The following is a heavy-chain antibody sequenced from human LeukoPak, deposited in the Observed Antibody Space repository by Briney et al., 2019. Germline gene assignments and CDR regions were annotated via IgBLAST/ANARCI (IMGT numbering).Heavy chain of an antibody. CDR2: INHSGST. CDR1: GDSTNTYY. D-gene: IGHD3-22*01. J-gene: IGHJ4*02. V-gene: IGHV4-34*01. Sequence: SETLSLTCTISGDSTNTYYWSWIRQPPGKGLEWIGEINHSGSTNYNPSLKSRVTISVDTSKNQFSLKLSSVTAADTAVYYCARDLRIFYDSSGGSIWSTASGFDYWGQGTLVTVSS. CDR3: ARDLRIFYDSSGGSIWSTASGFDY.